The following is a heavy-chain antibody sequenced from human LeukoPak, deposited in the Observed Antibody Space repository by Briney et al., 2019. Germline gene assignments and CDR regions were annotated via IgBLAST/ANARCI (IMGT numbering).Heavy chain of an antibody. CDR1: GYTFTSYY. D-gene: IGHD6-13*01. CDR2: IIPIFGTA. CDR3: ARVRGSSWYRAEGWFDP. V-gene: IGHV1-69*05. J-gene: IGHJ5*02. Sequence: SVKVSCKASGYTFTSYYMHWVRQAPGQGLEWMGRIIPIFGTANYAQKFQGRVTITTDESTSTAYMELSSLRSEDTAVYYCARVRGSSWYRAEGWFDPWGQGTLVTVSS.